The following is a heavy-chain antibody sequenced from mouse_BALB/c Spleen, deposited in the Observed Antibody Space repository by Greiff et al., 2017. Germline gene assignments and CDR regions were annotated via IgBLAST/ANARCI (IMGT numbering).Heavy chain of an antibody. J-gene: IGHJ4*01. D-gene: IGHD2-12*01. Sequence: VQLQQSGPELVKPGASVKIPCKASGYTFTDYNMDWVKQSHGKSLEWIGDINPNNGGTIYNQKFKGKATLTVDKSSSTAYMELRSLTSEDTAVYYCARDGRRIYYYAMDYWGQGTSVTVSS. CDR1: GYTFTDYN. V-gene: IGHV1-18*01. CDR3: ARDGRRIYYYAMDY. CDR2: INPNNGGT.